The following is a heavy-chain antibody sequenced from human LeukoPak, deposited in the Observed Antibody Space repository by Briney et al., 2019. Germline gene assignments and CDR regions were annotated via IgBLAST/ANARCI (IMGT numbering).Heavy chain of an antibody. D-gene: IGHD2-2*02. Sequence: GGSLRLSCAASGFTFSSYSMNWVRQAPGKGLEWVSSISSSSSYIYYADSVKGRFTISRDNSKNTLYLQMNSLRAGDTAVYYCAKGRDIVVVPAAIRGPSYYYGMDVWGQGTTVTVSS. CDR1: GFTFSSYS. CDR2: ISSSSSYI. V-gene: IGHV3-21*04. J-gene: IGHJ6*02. CDR3: AKGRDIVVVPAAIRGPSYYYGMDV.